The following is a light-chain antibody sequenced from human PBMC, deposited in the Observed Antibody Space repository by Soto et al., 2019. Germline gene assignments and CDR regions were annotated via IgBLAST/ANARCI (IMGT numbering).Light chain of an antibody. J-gene: IGLJ3*02. Sequence: QSALTQPASVSGSPGQSITISCTGTSSDVGIYNYVSWYQQHPGKAPKHIICEVYNRPSGVSNRFSGSKSGNAASLTISGLRPEDEADYYCTSFTTSSIWVFGGGTKVTVL. CDR2: EVY. CDR3: TSFTTSSIWV. CDR1: SSDVGIYNY. V-gene: IGLV2-14*01.